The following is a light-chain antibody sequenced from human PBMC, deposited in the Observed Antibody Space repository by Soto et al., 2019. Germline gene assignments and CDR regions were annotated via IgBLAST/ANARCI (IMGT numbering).Light chain of an antibody. CDR3: CSYAGSSDVV. V-gene: IGLV2-11*01. Sequence: QSALTQPRSVSGSPGQSITISCTGTSSDVGGYNYVSWYQQHPGKAPKLMIYDVSKRPSGVPDRFSGSKSGNTASLTISGLQAEEEADYYCCSYAGSSDVVFGGGTKLTVL. CDR1: SSDVGGYNY. J-gene: IGLJ2*01. CDR2: DVS.